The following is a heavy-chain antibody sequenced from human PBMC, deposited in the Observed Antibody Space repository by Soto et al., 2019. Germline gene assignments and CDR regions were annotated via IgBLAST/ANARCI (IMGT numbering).Heavy chain of an antibody. CDR1: GFTFNTDP. V-gene: IGHV3-23*01. CDR3: AKGVLSFHYGMEV. CDR2: ISSTAGRTS. Sequence: GGSLRLSCATSGFTFNTDPMTWVRQAPGKGLEWVSSISSTAGRTSSYADSVKGRFAISRDFSDNTVYLQMNNLRVDDTAVYFCAKGVLSFHYGMEVWGQGTTVTVSS. D-gene: IGHD3-10*01. J-gene: IGHJ6*02.